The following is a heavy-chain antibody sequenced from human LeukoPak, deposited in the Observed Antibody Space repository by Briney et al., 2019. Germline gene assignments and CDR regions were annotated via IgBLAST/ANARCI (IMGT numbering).Heavy chain of an antibody. V-gene: IGHV4-59*12. CDR2: IYYSGST. CDR1: GGSISSYY. Sequence: PSETLSLTCTVSGGSISSYYWSWIRQPPGKGLEWIGYIYYSGSTNYNPSLKSRVTISVDTSKNQFSLKLSSVTAADTAVYYCARGRAKDAFDIWGQGTMVTVSS. CDR3: ARGRAKDAFDI. D-gene: IGHD4/OR15-4a*01. J-gene: IGHJ3*02.